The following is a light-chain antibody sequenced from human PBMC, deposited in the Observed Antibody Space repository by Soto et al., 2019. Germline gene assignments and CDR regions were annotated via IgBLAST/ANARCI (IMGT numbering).Light chain of an antibody. CDR1: QSISSW. CDR2: IAS. J-gene: IGKJ5*01. V-gene: IGKV1-5*01. Sequence: IQMTQSPSTLSASLGYRFTITCRASQSISSWLAWYQQKPGRAPKLLIYIASTLQSGVPSRFSGSYSGTEFTLTITSLQPEDFATYYCQQVNSYPITFGQGKRLEIK. CDR3: QQVNSYPIT.